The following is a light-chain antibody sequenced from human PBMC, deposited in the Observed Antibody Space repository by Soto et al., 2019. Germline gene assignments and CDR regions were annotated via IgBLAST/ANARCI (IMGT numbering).Light chain of an antibody. Sequence: EIVLTQSPATLSLSPGERATLSCRASQVVSDSYLAWYQQKPGQAPRLLISGASSRAPGIPDRFSGRGSGTDFTLTISRLEPEDFAEYYCQQYDSSLLTFGGGTKVEIK. CDR1: QVVSDSY. J-gene: IGKJ4*01. V-gene: IGKV3-20*01. CDR2: GAS. CDR3: QQYDSSLLT.